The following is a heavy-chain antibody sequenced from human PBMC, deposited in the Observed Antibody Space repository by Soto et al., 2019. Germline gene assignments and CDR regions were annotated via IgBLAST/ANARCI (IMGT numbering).Heavy chain of an antibody. CDR1: GFTFSSYG. CDR2: ISYDGSNK. CDR3: ARDVFRGSSGYYGFDY. V-gene: IGHV3-30*03. Sequence: PGGSLRLSCAASGFTFSSYGMHWVRQAPGKGLEWVAVISYDGSNKYYADSVKGRFTISRDNSKNTLYLQMNSLRAEDTAVYYCARDVFRGSSGYYGFDYWGQGTLVTVSS. J-gene: IGHJ4*02. D-gene: IGHD3-22*01.